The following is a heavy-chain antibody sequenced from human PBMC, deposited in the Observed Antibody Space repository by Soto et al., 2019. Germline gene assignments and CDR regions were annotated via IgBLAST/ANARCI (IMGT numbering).Heavy chain of an antibody. CDR3: TNDWREYDSNALDALDI. CDR2: ITYDGRNK. V-gene: IGHV3-30*18. D-gene: IGHD3-22*01. Sequence: GGSLRLSCAASGFTFSNYGMHWVRQAPGKGLEWVAVITYDGRNKYYADSLKGRFTISRDNSENTLSLQMNSLTPEDTAVYYCTNDWREYDSNALDALDICGQGTMVTVS. J-gene: IGHJ3*02. CDR1: GFTFSNYG.